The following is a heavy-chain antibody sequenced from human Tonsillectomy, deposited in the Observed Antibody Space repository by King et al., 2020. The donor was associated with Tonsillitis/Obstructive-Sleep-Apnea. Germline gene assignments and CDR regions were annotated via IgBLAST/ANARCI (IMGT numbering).Heavy chain of an antibody. J-gene: IGHJ3*01. D-gene: IGHD4-17*01. CDR2: INSDASRT. CDR3: VLYADYILSFDF. V-gene: IGHV3-74*03. Sequence: WVRQAPGKVLAWVSRINSDASRTEYAESVKGRFTIPRENAKNTVYLQMNSLRAEDTAVYYCVLYADYILSFDFWGQGTMVTVSS.